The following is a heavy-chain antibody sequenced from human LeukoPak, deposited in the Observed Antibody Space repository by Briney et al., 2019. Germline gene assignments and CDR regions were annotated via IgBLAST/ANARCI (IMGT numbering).Heavy chain of an antibody. J-gene: IGHJ4*02. CDR1: GGTFSSYA. D-gene: IGHD2-15*01. CDR2: IIPILGIA. Sequence: SVTVSCKASGGTFSSYAISWVRQAPGQGLEWMGRIIPILGIANYAQKFQGRVTITADKSTSTAYMELSSLRSEDTAVYYCARDVVAATLDSDYWGQGTLVTVSS. V-gene: IGHV1-69*04. CDR3: ARDVVAATLDSDY.